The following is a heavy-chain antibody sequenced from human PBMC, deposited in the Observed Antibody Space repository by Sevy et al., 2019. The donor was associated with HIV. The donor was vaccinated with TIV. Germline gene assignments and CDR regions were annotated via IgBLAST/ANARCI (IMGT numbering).Heavy chain of an antibody. V-gene: IGHV4-39*01. D-gene: IGHD3-3*01. Sequence: SETLSLTCTVSGGSISSSSYYWGWIRQPPGQGLEWIGRIYYSGSTYYNPSLKSRVTISADTSKNKFSLKLSSVTAADTAVYYCARHTGFWSGYYAIDYWGQGTLVTVSS. CDR1: GGSISSSSYY. CDR3: ARHTGFWSGYYAIDY. J-gene: IGHJ4*02. CDR2: IYYSGST.